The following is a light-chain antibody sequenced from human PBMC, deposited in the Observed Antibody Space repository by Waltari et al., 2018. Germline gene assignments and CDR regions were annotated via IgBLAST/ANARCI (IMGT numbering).Light chain of an antibody. J-gene: IGKJ1*01. CDR1: QSVSSNY. CDR3: QQYGSSPQT. Sequence: EIVLTQSPGTLSLSPGERATLSCRASQSVSSNYLAWYQQKPVQAPRLLIYGASSRATGIPDRFSGSGSGTDFTLTISRLEPEDFAVYYCQQYGSSPQTFGQGTKVEIK. V-gene: IGKV3-20*01. CDR2: GAS.